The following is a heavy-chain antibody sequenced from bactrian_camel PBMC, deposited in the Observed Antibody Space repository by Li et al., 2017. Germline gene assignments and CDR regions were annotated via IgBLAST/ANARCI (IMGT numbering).Heavy chain of an antibody. D-gene: IGHD6*01. CDR3: IRLGGSWSDFTY. CDR1: GFEFSSDD. V-gene: IGHV3S40*01. Sequence: DVQLVESGGGLVQPGGSLRLSCAASGFEFSSDDMSWVRQAPGKGLEWVSSISGGGKTTYYVDSVKGRFTISRDNAKNTVYLQLNSLKTEDMAMYYCIRLGGSWSDFTYWGQGTQVTVS. CDR2: ISGGGKTT. J-gene: IGHJ6*01.